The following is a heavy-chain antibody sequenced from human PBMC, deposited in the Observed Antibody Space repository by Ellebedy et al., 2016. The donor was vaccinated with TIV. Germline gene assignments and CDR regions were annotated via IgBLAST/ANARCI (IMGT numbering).Heavy chain of an antibody. CDR3: ASPSPVGVQQQLIYYYGMDV. D-gene: IGHD6-13*01. CDR2: INPSGGST. J-gene: IGHJ6*02. CDR1: GYTFTSYY. V-gene: IGHV1-46*01. Sequence: ASVKVSCKASGYTFTSYYMHWVRQAPGQGLEWMGIINPSGGSTSYAQKFQGRVTMTRDTSTSTVYMELSSLRSEDTAVYYCASPSPVGVQQQLIYYYGMDVWGQGTTVTVSS.